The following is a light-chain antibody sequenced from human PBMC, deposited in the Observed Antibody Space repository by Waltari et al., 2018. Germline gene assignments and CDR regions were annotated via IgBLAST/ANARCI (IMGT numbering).Light chain of an antibody. Sequence: QSALTPPASVSESPGPSIPISCTGSRSDICTCNCVSWYQPHPGKAPKLIIYDVTKRPSGVSDRFSGSKSGNTASLTISGLQTEDEAHYYCSSFTTNTTVMFGGGTKLTVL. J-gene: IGLJ3*02. CDR3: SSFTTNTTVM. V-gene: IGLV2-14*03. CDR1: RSDICTCNC. CDR2: DVT.